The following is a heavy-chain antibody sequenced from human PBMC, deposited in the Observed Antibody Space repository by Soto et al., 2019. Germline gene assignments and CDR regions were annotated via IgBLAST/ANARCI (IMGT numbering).Heavy chain of an antibody. V-gene: IGHV2-5*02. D-gene: IGHD1-1*01. CDR2: IYWDDDK. J-gene: IGHJ4*02. CDR3: AHRLGGFTWNDGYLDY. CDR1: GFSLTTRPVG. Sequence: SGPTLVNPTQTLILTCSFSGFSLTTRPVGVAWIRQPPGKALEWLAVIYWDDDKRYSPSLRSRLTISKDTSKNQVVLSMTNMDPVDTATYYCAHRLGGFTWNDGYLDYWGQGTLVTVSS.